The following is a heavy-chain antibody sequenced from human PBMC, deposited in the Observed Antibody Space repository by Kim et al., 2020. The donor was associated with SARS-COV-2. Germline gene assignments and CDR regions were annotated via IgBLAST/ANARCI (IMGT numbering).Heavy chain of an antibody. D-gene: IGHD6-13*01. Sequence: YDQRFQGRLTVTRDTSTGTVYMDLSSLRSEDTAVYYCAREVAAAGKAFDYWGQGTLLTVSS. J-gene: IGHJ4*02. CDR3: AREVAAAGKAFDY. V-gene: IGHV1-46*01.